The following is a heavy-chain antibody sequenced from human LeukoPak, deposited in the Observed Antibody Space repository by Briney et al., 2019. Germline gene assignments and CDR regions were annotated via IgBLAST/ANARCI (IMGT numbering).Heavy chain of an antibody. V-gene: IGHV3-11*04. CDR1: GFIFCEHY. CDR3: ARNKERFDP. CDR2: ISSSGFTI. J-gene: IGHJ5*02. Sequence: PGGSPRLSCAASGFIFCEHYMSWIRQAPGQGLECISYISSSGFTIYCADSVKGRFTISRDNAKDSLDLQMNSLRVEDTALYYCARNKERFDPWGQGTLVTVSS.